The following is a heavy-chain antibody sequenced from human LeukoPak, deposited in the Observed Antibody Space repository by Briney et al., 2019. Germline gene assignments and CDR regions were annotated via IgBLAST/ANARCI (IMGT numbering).Heavy chain of an antibody. V-gene: IGHV4-34*01. J-gene: IGHJ4*02. D-gene: IGHD3-16*02. CDR1: GGSFSGYY. CDR2: INHSGST. CDR3: ARRYDYVWGSYRYVLTG. Sequence: SETLSLTCAVYGGSFSGYYWSWIRQPPGKGLEWIGEINHSGSTNYNPSLKSRVTISVDTSKNQFSLKLSSVTAADTAVYYCARRYDYVWGSYRYVLTGWGQGTLVIVSS.